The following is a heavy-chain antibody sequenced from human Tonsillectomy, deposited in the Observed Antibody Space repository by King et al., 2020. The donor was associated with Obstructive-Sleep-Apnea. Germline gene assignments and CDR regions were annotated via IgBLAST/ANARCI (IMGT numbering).Heavy chain of an antibody. CDR1: GYTFTTYD. Sequence: VQLVQSGAEVKKPGASVTVSCMASGYTFTTYDISWVRQAPGQGLEWMGWISAYNGNTHYRQKFQGRVTMTTDTSTNTAYMDLRSLRSDDTAVYYCARHAEPSRPQDGFEIWGQGTMVTVSS. D-gene: IGHD1-14*01. V-gene: IGHV1-18*04. CDR2: ISAYNGNT. CDR3: ARHAEPSRPQDGFEI. J-gene: IGHJ3*02.